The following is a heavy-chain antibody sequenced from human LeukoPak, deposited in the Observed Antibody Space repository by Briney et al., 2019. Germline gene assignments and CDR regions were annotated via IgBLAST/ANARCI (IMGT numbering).Heavy chain of an antibody. CDR3: ARDHGITIFGVVTYYYYYGMDV. CDR2: ISSSGSTI. D-gene: IGHD3-3*01. Sequence: PGGSPRLSCAASGFTFSDYYMSWIRQAPGKGLEWVSYISSSGSTIYYADSVKGRFTISRDNAKNSLYLQMNSLRAEDTAVYYCARDHGITIFGVVTYYYYYGMDVWGQGTTVTVSS. V-gene: IGHV3-11*01. CDR1: GFTFSDYY. J-gene: IGHJ6*02.